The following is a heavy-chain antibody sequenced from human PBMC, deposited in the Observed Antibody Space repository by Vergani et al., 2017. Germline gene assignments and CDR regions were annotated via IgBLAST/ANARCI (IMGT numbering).Heavy chain of an antibody. D-gene: IGHD2-15*01. CDR2: ISSSGSTI. CDR3: AREGPPCSGGSCYPGAHDY. J-gene: IGHJ4*02. V-gene: IGHV3-48*04. CDR1: GFTFGSYW. Sequence: EVQLVESGGGLVQPGGSLRLSCAASGFTFGSYWMSWVRQAPGKGLEWVSYISSSGSTIYYADSVKGRFTISRDNAKNSLYLQMNSLRAEDTAVYYCAREGPPCSGGSCYPGAHDYWGQGTLVTVSS.